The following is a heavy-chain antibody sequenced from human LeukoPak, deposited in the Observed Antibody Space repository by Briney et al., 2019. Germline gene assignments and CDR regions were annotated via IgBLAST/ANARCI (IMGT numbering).Heavy chain of an antibody. J-gene: IGHJ6*02. CDR3: ATTGRRYYDSGSYYISGMDV. CDR1: GGSISSTIYY. D-gene: IGHD3-10*01. V-gene: IGHV4-39*01. CDR2: ISSSGST. Sequence: PSETLSLTCIVSGGSISSTIYYWGWIRQSPGKGLEWIGTISSSGSTYYNPSLKSRVTISVDTSRNQFSLRLSSVTAADSALYYCATTGRRYYDSGSYYISGMDVWGQGTTVTVSS.